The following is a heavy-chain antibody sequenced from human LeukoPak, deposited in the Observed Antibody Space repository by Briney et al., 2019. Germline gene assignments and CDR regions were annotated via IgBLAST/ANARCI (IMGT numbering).Heavy chain of an antibody. CDR3: ARDREVRGVIITLHWFDP. D-gene: IGHD3-10*01. V-gene: IGHV1-69*13. J-gene: IGHJ5*02. Sequence: SVKVSRKASGGTFSSYAISWVRQAPGQGLGWMGGIIPIFGTANYAQKFQGRVTITADESTSTAYMELSSLRSEDTAVYYCARDREVRGVIITLHWFDPWGQGTLVTVSS. CDR1: GGTFSSYA. CDR2: IIPIFGTA.